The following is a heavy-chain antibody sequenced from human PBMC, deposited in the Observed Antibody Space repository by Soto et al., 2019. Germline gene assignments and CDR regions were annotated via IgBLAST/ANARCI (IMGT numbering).Heavy chain of an antibody. D-gene: IGHD5-18*01. CDR3: ARGSYNFDY. J-gene: IGHJ4*02. CDR2: NIPSSGTV. CDR1: GGTFGSYA. V-gene: IGHV1-69*01. Sequence: QVQLVQSGAEVKKPGSSVKVSCKALGGTFGSYALSWVQQAPGQGLEWMGANIPSSGTVHYGQKFQGRLRITADESASTVYMELSSLRSEDTALYYCARGSYNFDYWGQGTLVTVSS.